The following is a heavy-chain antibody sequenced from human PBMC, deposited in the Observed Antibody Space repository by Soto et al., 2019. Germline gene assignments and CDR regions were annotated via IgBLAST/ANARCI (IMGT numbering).Heavy chain of an antibody. CDR2: IYYTGST. D-gene: IGHD6-6*01. CDR1: GGSVNSDNFY. CDR3: AREFSNSPEAFDS. Sequence: PSETLSLTCTVSGGSVNSDNFYWSWIRQPPGRGLEWIGYIYYTGSTSYNPSLKSRVTISIDTSRNQFSLKLSSVTAADTAVYYCAREFSNSPEAFDSWGQGSLVTVSS. V-gene: IGHV4-61*01. J-gene: IGHJ4*02.